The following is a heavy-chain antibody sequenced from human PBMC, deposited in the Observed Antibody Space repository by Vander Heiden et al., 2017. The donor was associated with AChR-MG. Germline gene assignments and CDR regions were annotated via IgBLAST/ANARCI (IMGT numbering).Heavy chain of an antibody. V-gene: IGHV4-30-4*01. CDR2: IYSSGST. CDR1: GASISSGDYY. J-gene: IGHJ3*02. CDR3: ARGDAFDI. Sequence: QVQLQESGPGLVKPSQTLSLTCTVSGASISSGDYYWSWIRQPPGKGLEWIGCIYSSGSTYYNPSLKSRLTISADTSKNQFSLKLSSVTAADPAVYYGARGDAFDIWGQGTMVTVS.